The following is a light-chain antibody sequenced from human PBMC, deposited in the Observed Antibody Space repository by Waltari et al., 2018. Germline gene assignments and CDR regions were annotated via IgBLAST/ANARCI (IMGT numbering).Light chain of an antibody. J-gene: IGKJ5*01. Sequence: DIVMTQSPDPLAVTLGEGATIHCKSSQSVLYSSNNKNYLAWYQQKPGQPPKLLIYWASTRESGVPDRFSGSGSGTDFTLTISSLQAEDVAVYYCQQYYTTPITFGQGTRLEIK. CDR1: QSVLYSSNNKNY. CDR3: QQYYTTPIT. V-gene: IGKV4-1*01. CDR2: WAS.